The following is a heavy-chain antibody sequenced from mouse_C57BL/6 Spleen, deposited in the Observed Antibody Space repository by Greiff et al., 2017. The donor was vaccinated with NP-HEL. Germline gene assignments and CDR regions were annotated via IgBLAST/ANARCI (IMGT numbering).Heavy chain of an antibody. V-gene: IGHV1-80*01. CDR2: IYPGDGDT. CDR1: GYAFSSYW. Sequence: QVQLQQSGAELVKPGASVKISCKASGYAFSSYWMNWVKQRPGKGLEWIGQIYPGDGDTNYNGKFKGKATLTADKSSSTAYMQLSSLTSEDSAVYFCAREGFFYYGNGYYFDYWGQGTTLTVSS. CDR3: AREGFFYYGNGYYFDY. D-gene: IGHD2-1*01. J-gene: IGHJ2*01.